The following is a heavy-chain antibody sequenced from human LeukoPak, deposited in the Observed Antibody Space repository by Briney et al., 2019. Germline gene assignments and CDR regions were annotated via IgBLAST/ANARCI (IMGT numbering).Heavy chain of an antibody. Sequence: SETLSLTCTVAGGSISSSSYDWGWIRQPPGKGLEGIGSIYYSWITYYNPSLKSRVTISVDTSKNQFSLKLSSVTAADTAVYYCARTSYYYDSSGYAEFDYWGQGTLVTVSS. D-gene: IGHD3-22*01. CDR1: GGSISSSSYD. J-gene: IGHJ4*02. V-gene: IGHV4-39*01. CDR3: ARTSYYYDSSGYAEFDY. CDR2: IYYSWIT.